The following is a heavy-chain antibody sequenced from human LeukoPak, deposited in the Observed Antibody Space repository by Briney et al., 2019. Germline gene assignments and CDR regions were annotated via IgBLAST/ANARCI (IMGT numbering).Heavy chain of an antibody. CDR3: ARHEYSYGPDY. J-gene: IGHJ4*02. Sequence: GESLQISCQGSGYSFTSYWIGWARPMPGKGLEWMGIIYPGDSDTRYSPSFQGQVTISADKSISTAYLQWSSLKASDTAMYYCARHEYSYGPDYWGQGTLVTVSS. CDR2: IYPGDSDT. V-gene: IGHV5-51*01. CDR1: GYSFTSYW. D-gene: IGHD5-18*01.